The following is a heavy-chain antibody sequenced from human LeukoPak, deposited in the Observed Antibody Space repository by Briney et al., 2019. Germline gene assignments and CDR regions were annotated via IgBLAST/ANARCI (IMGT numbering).Heavy chain of an antibody. J-gene: IGHJ4*02. D-gene: IGHD6-19*01. CDR2: INSDGSST. CDR1: GFTFSSYW. V-gene: IGHV3-74*01. CDR3: ARAVGQWLVYFDY. Sequence: PGGSLRLSCAASGFTFSSYWMHWVRQAPGKGLVWVSRINSDGSSTSYADSVKGRFTISRDNAKNTPYLQMNSLRAEDTAVYYCARAVGQWLVYFDYWGQGTLVTVSS.